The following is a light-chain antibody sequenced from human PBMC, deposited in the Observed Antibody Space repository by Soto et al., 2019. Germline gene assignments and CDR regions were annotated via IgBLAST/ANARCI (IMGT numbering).Light chain of an antibody. CDR3: QQLNSYPLT. J-gene: IGKJ4*01. V-gene: IGKV1-9*01. CDR1: PGISRY. Sequence: DIQLTQSPSFLSASAGDRVTITCRASPGISRYLAWYQQKPGKAPNLLIYAASTLQSGVPSRFSGSVSGTEFTLTISRLQPEDFATYYCQQLNSYPLTFGGGTKVEIK. CDR2: AAS.